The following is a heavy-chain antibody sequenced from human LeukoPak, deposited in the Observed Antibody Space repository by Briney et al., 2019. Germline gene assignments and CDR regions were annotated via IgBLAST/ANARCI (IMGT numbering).Heavy chain of an antibody. J-gene: IGHJ4*02. V-gene: IGHV4-59*01. CDR3: ARVAPVYYFDY. CDR1: GGSISSYY. CDR2: IYHSGST. D-gene: IGHD5-12*01. Sequence: SETLSLTCTVSGGSISSYYWSWIRQPPGKGLEWIGEIYHSGSTNYNPSLKSRVTISVDTSKNQFSLKLSSVTAADTAVYYCARVAPVYYFDYWGQGTLVTVSS.